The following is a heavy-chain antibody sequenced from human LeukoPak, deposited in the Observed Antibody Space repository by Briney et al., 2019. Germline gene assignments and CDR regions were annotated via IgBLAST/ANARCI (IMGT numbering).Heavy chain of an antibody. CDR3: ASGYSSSWYPPADAFDI. J-gene: IGHJ3*02. V-gene: IGHV4-34*01. Sequence: SETLSLTCAAYGGSFSGYYWSWIRQPPGKGLEWIGEINHSGSTNYNPSLKSRVTISVDTSKNQFSLKLSSVTAADTAVYYCASGYSSSWYPPADAFDIWGQGTMVTVSS. D-gene: IGHD6-13*01. CDR2: INHSGST. CDR1: GGSFSGYY.